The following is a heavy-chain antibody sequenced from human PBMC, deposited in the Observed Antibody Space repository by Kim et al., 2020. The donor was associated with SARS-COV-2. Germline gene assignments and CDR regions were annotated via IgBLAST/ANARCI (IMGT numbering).Heavy chain of an antibody. Sequence: GGSLRLSCAASGFTFSNAWMSWVRQAPGKGLEWVGRIKSKTDGGTTDYAAPVKGRFTISRDDSKNTLYLQMNSLKSEDTAVYYCTTEGNYDYIWGSYRPSHDAFDIWGLGTVVTVSS. V-gene: IGHV3-15*01. D-gene: IGHD3-16*02. CDR3: TTEGNYDYIWGSYRPSHDAFDI. CDR2: IKSKTDGGTT. CDR1: GFTFSNAW. J-gene: IGHJ3*02.